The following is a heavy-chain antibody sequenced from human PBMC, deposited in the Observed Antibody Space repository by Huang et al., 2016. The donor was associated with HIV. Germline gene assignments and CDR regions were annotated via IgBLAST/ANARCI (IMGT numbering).Heavy chain of an antibody. V-gene: IGHV3-30*02. Sequence: QVQLVESGGGVVQPGGFLRLSCAASGFTFSSYGMHWVRQAQGKGLEWVAVIRYYGSNKYYADSVRGRFTIARDNSKNTLYLQMNSLGAEDTAVYYCAKGSMANAFDIWGQGTMVTVSS. D-gene: IGHD3-10*01. CDR3: AKGSMANAFDI. J-gene: IGHJ3*02. CDR2: IRYYGSNK. CDR1: GFTFSSYG.